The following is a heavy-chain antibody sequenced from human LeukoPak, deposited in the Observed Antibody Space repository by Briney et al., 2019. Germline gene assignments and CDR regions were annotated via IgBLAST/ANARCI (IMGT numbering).Heavy chain of an antibody. CDR3: ARDNWGSTFAFDY. V-gene: IGHV3-21*01. CDR2: ISSSSSYI. D-gene: IGHD7-27*01. J-gene: IGHJ4*02. CDR1: GFTSSSYS. Sequence: GGSLRLSCAASGFTSSSYSMNWVRQAPGKGLEWVSSISSSSSYIYYADSVKGRFTISRDNAKNSLYLQMNSLRAEDTAVYYCARDNWGSTFAFDYWGQGTLVTVSS.